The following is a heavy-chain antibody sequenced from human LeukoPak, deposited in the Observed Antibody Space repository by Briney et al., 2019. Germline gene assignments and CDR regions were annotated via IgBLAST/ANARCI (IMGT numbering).Heavy chain of an antibody. CDR1: GFTFDAYA. Sequence: GGSLRLSCEASGFTFDAYAMHWVRQAPGKGLEWVSLINKDGSATYYADSVKGQFTTSRDNSKNSLYLQMNSLRSEGTALYYCATWAFYHSLDVWGQGTTVTVSS. J-gene: IGHJ6*02. CDR3: ATWAFYHSLDV. D-gene: IGHD1-26*01. V-gene: IGHV3-43*02. CDR2: INKDGSAT.